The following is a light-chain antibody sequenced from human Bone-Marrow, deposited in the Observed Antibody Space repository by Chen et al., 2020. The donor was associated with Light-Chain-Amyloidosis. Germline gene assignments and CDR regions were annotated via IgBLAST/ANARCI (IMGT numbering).Light chain of an antibody. CDR3: ESYQGSGQGV. CDR1: SGSIATNY. J-gene: IGLJ3*02. CDR2: EDD. V-gene: IGLV6-57*01. Sequence: NFMLTQPHSVSESPGKTVIISCTRSSGSIATNYVQWYQQRPGSSPTTVIYEDDQRSSGVPDQFSGSSARSSNSASLTVSGLKTEEEADYYCESYQGSGQGVFGGGTKLTVL.